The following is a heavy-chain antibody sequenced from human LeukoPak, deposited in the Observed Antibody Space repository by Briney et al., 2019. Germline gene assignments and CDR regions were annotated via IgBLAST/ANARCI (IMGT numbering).Heavy chain of an antibody. CDR3: ARVWSRIVGATTSSHY. D-gene: IGHD1-26*01. CDR1: GFTFGSYG. J-gene: IGHJ4*02. V-gene: IGHV3-30*03. Sequence: GGSLRLSCAASGFTFGSYGMHWIRQAPGKGLEWVAVTSHDGSNTYYVDSVKGRFTISRDNAKTSLYLQMNSLRAEDTAVYYCARVWSRIVGATTSSHYWGQGTLVTVSS. CDR2: TSHDGSNT.